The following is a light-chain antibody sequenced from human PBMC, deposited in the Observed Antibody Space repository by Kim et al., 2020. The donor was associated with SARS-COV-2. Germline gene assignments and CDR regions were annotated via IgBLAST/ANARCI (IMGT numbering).Light chain of an antibody. Sequence: QLVLTQSPSASASLGASVKVTCTVSSGHSSSAIAWHQQQPEKGPRYLMNVNSDGSHSKGDGIPDRFSGSSSGAERYLTISSLQSEDEADYYCQSWGSGMGVFGGGTKVTVL. CDR3: QSWGSGMGV. CDR1: SGHSSSA. CDR2: VNSDGSH. J-gene: IGLJ3*02. V-gene: IGLV4-69*01.